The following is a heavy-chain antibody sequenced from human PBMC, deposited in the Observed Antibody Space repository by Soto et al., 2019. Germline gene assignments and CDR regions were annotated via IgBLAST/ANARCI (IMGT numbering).Heavy chain of an antibody. V-gene: IGHV4-30-2*01. CDR1: GGSISSVFYS. Sequence: PSETLSLTCAVSGGSISSVFYSWSWIRQPPGKGLEWIGYIYHSGSTYYNPSLKSRVTISVDRSKNQFSLKLSSVTAADTAVYYCARQGSGSYYSLDWFDPWGQGTLVTVSS. J-gene: IGHJ5*02. D-gene: IGHD3-10*01. CDR2: IYHSGST. CDR3: ARQGSGSYYSLDWFDP.